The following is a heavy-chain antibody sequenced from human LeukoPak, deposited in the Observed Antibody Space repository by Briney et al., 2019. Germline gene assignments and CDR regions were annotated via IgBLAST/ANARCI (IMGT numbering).Heavy chain of an antibody. CDR2: INHSGST. CDR1: GGSFSGYY. V-gene: IGHV4-34*01. Sequence: SETLSLTCAVYGGSFSGYYWSWIRQPPGKGLGWIGEINHSGSTNYNPSLKSRVTISVDTSKNQFSLKLSSVTAADTAVYYCARDRGLYSGSYYDYWGQGTLVTVSS. CDR3: ARDRGLYSGSYYDY. D-gene: IGHD1-26*01. J-gene: IGHJ4*02.